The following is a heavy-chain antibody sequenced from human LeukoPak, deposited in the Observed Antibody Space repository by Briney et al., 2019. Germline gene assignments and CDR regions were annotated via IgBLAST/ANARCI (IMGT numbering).Heavy chain of an antibody. D-gene: IGHD1-1*01. Sequence: ASVKVSCKASGYTFTTFAIHWVRQVPGQSLEWMGWINAGNGSTKYSQNFQGRVTITRDTSASTAYMELSSLTSEDTAVYYCARDSRTISNWFDTWGQGTPVTVSS. CDR3: ARDSRTISNWFDT. V-gene: IGHV1-3*01. CDR1: GYTFTTFA. CDR2: INAGNGST. J-gene: IGHJ5*02.